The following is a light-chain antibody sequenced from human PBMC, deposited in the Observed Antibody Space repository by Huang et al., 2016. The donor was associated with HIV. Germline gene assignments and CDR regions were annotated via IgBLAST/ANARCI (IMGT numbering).Light chain of an antibody. J-gene: IGKJ1*01. CDR2: GAF. V-gene: IGKV3-20*01. Sequence: EIVLTQSPGTLSLSPGERATLSCRASQSISYSFLAWYQQKPGQAPRLRIYGAFSRATGIPDRFSGGGSGTDFTLTISRLEPEDVAVYYCQQYDKLPRTFGQGTKVEIK. CDR3: QQYDKLPRT. CDR1: QSISYSF.